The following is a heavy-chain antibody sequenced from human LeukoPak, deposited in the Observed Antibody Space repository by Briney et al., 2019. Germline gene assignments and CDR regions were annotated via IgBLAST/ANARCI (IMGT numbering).Heavy chain of an antibody. J-gene: IGHJ5*02. CDR2: IKQDGSEK. V-gene: IGHV3-7*01. D-gene: IGHD6-13*01. Sequence: PGGSLRLSCAASGFTFSSYWMSWVRQAPGKGLEWVANIKQDGSEKYYVDSVKGGFTISRDNAKNSLYLQMNSLRAEDTAVYYCARETSPLYRLPTAGIAAAVHWFDPWGQGTLVTVSS. CDR1: GFTFSSYW. CDR3: ARETSPLYRLPTAGIAAAVHWFDP.